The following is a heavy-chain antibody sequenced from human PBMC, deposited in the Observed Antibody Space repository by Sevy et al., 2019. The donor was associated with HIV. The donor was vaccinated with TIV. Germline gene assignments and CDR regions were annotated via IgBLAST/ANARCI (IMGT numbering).Heavy chain of an antibody. D-gene: IGHD6-13*01. J-gene: IGHJ4*02. CDR2: ISYDGSHK. V-gene: IGHV3-30-3*01. CDR3: ARDPGSSWSSFDY. CDR1: GFIFGSYA. Sequence: GGSLRLSCAASGFIFGSYAMNWVRQAPGKGLEWVAVISYDGSHKYYADSVKGRFTISRDSSKNTLYLQMHSLRTDDTAVYHCARDPGSSWSSFDYWGQGTLVTVSS.